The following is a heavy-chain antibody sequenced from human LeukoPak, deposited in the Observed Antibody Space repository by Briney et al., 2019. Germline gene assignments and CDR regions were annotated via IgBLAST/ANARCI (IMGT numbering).Heavy chain of an antibody. V-gene: IGHV4-59*01. CDR3: ARGSKYYGSGT. Sequence: SETLSLTCTVSGGSISTYYWSWIRQPPGKGLEWIGYIYYSGSTNYNPSLKSRVTISVDTSKKQFSLKLSSVTAADTAVYYCARGSKYYGSGTWGQGTLVTVSS. D-gene: IGHD3-10*01. J-gene: IGHJ5*02. CDR2: IYYSGST. CDR1: GGSISTYY.